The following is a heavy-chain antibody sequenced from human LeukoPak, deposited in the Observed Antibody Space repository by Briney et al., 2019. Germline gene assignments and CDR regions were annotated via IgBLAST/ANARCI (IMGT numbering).Heavy chain of an antibody. CDR3: ARDTYSSSWYNGMDV. Sequence: PSETLSLTCTVSGGSISSYYWSWIRQPPGKGLEWIGYIYYSGSTSYNPSLKSRVTISVDTSKNQFSLKLSSVTAADTAVYYCARDTYSSSWYNGMDVWGKGTAVTVSS. V-gene: IGHV4-59*01. CDR1: GGSISSYY. J-gene: IGHJ6*04. D-gene: IGHD6-13*01. CDR2: IYYSGST.